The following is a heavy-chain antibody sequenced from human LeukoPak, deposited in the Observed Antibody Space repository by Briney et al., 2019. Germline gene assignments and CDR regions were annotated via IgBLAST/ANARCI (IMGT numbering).Heavy chain of an antibody. CDR1: GFTFSSYW. CDR3: ARVKEQWLVPCYFDY. V-gene: IGHV3-7*01. D-gene: IGHD6-19*01. Sequence: GGSLRLSCTASGFTFSSYWMSWVRQAPGKGLEWVANIKQDGSEKYYVDSVKGRFTISRDNAKNSLYLQMNSLRAEDTAVYYCARVKEQWLVPCYFDYWGQGTLVTVSS. J-gene: IGHJ4*02. CDR2: IKQDGSEK.